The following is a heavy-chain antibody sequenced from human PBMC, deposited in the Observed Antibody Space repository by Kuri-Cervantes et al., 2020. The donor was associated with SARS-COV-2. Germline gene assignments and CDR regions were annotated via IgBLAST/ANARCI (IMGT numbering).Heavy chain of an antibody. J-gene: IGHJ4*02. CDR1: GFSLSTSGMR. D-gene: IGHD3-16*02. Sequence: SGPTLVKPTQTLTLTCTFSGFSLSTSGMRVGWIRQPPGKALEWLARIDWDDDKFYSTSLKTRLTISKDTSKNQVVLTMTNMDPVDTATYYCARIYRRGFDYWGQGTLVTVSS. CDR2: IDWDDDK. CDR3: ARIYRRGFDY. V-gene: IGHV2-70*04.